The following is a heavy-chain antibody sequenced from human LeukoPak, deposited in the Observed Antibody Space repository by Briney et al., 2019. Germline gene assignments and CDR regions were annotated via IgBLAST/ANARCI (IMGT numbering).Heavy chain of an antibody. CDR1: GFTFSSYA. D-gene: IGHD2/OR15-2a*01. J-gene: IGHJ3*01. CDR2: ISYDGSNK. V-gene: IGHV3-30-3*01. CDR3: TCDLNRSDGL. Sequence: GRSLRLSCAASGFTFSSYAMHWVRQAPGKGLEWVAVISYDGSNKYYAESVKGRITVSRDNAKNTLYLEMISLRAEDTAVYYCTCDLNRSDGLWGQGTMVTVSA.